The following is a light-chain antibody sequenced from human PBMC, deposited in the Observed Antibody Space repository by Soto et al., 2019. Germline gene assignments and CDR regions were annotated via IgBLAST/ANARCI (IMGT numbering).Light chain of an antibody. CDR1: QSVSIK. CDR2: GAS. Sequence: EIVLTQSPGTLSLSPGERATLSCRASQSVSIKLAWYQRRPGQAPRLLIYGASNRATGIPDRFSGSGSGTDFTLTISRLEPEDFAVYSCQQYGSSPTTFGQGTRLEIK. V-gene: IGKV3-20*01. J-gene: IGKJ5*01. CDR3: QQYGSSPTT.